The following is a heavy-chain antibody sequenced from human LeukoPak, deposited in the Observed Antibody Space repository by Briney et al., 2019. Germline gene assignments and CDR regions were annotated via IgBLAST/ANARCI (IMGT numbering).Heavy chain of an antibody. Sequence: SETLSLTCTVSGGSISSYYWSWIRQPPGKGLEWIEYIYYSGSTNYNPSLKSRVTISVDTSKNQFSLKLTSVTAADTAVYYCASLRGFSYGFDYWGQGTLVTVSS. D-gene: IGHD5-18*01. CDR2: IYYSGST. CDR3: ASLRGFSYGFDY. J-gene: IGHJ4*02. V-gene: IGHV4-59*01. CDR1: GGSISSYY.